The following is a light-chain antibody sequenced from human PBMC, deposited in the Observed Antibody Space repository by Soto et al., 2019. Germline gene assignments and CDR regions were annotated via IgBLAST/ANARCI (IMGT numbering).Light chain of an antibody. J-gene: IGLJ1*01. CDR3: SSYTSSSTRPQYV. CDR2: DVS. V-gene: IGLV2-14*01. CDR1: SSDVGGYNY. Sequence: QSVLTQPASVSGSPGQSITISCTGTSSDVGGYNYVSWYQQHPGKAPKLMIYDVSNRPSGVSNRFSGSKSGNTASLTISGLQAEDEADYYCSSYTSSSTRPQYVFGTGTKLTVL.